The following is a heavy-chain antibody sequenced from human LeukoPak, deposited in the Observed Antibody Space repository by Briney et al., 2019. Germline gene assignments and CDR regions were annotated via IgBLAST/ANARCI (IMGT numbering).Heavy chain of an antibody. Sequence: PSETLSLTCTVSGGSISSYYWSWIRQPPGKGLEWIGYIYYSGSTNYNPSLKSRVTISVDTSKNQFSLKLSSVTAADTAVYYCARVPLGNGLGFYYYMDVWGKGTTVTVSS. V-gene: IGHV4-59*01. CDR2: IYYSGST. CDR3: ARVPLGNGLGFYYYMDV. D-gene: IGHD4-23*01. J-gene: IGHJ6*03. CDR1: GGSISSYY.